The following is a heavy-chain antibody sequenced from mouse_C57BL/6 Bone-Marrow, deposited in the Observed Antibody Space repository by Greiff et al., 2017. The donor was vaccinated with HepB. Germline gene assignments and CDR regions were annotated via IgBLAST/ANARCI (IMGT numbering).Heavy chain of an antibody. V-gene: IGHV14-4*01. CDR1: GFNIKDDY. CDR3: TTSYAMDY. J-gene: IGHJ4*01. Sequence: EVMLVESGAELVRPGASVKLSCTASGFNIKDDYLHWVKQRPEQGLEWIGWIDPENGDTEYASKFQGKATITADTSSNTAYLQLSSLTSEDTAVYYCTTSYAMDYWGQGTSVTVSS. CDR2: IDPENGDT.